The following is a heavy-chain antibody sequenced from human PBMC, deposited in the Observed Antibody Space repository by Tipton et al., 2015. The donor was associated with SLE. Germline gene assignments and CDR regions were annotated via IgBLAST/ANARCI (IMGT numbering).Heavy chain of an antibody. CDR3: AIAVAGTLFFDY. J-gene: IGHJ4*03. Sequence: QLVQSGAELKKPGASVKVSCKASGYTFTNYGVSWVRQAPGQGLEWVAWISAYNGNTDYAQKLRGRVTVTTDTSTSTAYMELRSLRSEDTAVYYCAIAVAGTLFFDYWGKGTTVTVSS. D-gene: IGHD6-19*01. CDR1: GYTFTNYG. CDR2: ISAYNGNT. V-gene: IGHV1-18*01.